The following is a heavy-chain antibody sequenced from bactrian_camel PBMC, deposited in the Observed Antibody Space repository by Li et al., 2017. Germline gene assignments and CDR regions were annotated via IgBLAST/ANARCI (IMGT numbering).Heavy chain of an antibody. V-gene: IGHV3S31*01. CDR1: GLTFTNVT. J-gene: IGHJ6*01. D-gene: IGHD3*01. CDR2: INYNGRGT. CDR3: LNLNGAEIWASPGY. Sequence: LVESGGGLVQPGGSLRLSCVASGLTFTNVTMNWVRRAPGKGLEWLSTINYNGRGTYYADFVKGRFTISRDDARNTLYLQLNSLTTEDTAMYYCLNLNGAEIWASPGYWGPGTQVTVS.